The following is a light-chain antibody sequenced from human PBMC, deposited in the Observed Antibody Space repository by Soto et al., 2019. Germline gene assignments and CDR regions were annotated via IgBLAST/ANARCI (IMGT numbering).Light chain of an antibody. CDR3: QQYYNWPRT. Sequence: EIVMTQSPATLSVSPGEGVTLSCRAGQSVRSNLAWYQQKPGQAPRLLIYGASTRATGIPVRFSGSGSGTEFTLSISSLQSEDFAVYYCQQYYNWPRTFGQGTKVEI. J-gene: IGKJ1*01. CDR2: GAS. V-gene: IGKV3-15*01. CDR1: QSVRSN.